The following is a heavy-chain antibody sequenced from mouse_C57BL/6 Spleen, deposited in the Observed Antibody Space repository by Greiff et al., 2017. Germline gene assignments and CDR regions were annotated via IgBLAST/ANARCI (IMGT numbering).Heavy chain of an antibody. Sequence: EVMLVESGGGLVKPGGSLKLSCAASGFTFSDYGMHWVRQAPEKGLEWVAYISSGSSTINYADTVKGRVTISRDNAKNTLFLQMTGLWSEDTAMYYCARLGYDVGGFDYWGQGTTLTVSS. CDR2: ISSGSSTI. CDR1: GFTFSDYG. D-gene: IGHD2-2*01. CDR3: ARLGYDVGGFDY. J-gene: IGHJ2*01. V-gene: IGHV5-17*01.